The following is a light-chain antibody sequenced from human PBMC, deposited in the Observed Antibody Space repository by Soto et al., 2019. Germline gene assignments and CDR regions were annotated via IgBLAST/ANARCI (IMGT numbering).Light chain of an antibody. V-gene: IGKV1-5*01. Sequence: GDRVTITCRASQTISTWMAWYQQKPGKAPKLRVYDASTLQSGVPSRFSGSGSGTECTITISSLQPDDFATYYCQQYNSYSWTFGQGTKVDIK. CDR2: DAS. CDR3: QQYNSYSWT. CDR1: QTISTW. J-gene: IGKJ1*01.